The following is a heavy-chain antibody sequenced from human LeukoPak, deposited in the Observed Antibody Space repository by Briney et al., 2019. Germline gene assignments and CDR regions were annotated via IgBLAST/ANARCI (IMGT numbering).Heavy chain of an antibody. V-gene: IGHV3-48*04. CDR2: ISSSSSNI. Sequence: GGSLRLSCAASGFTFSTYSMNWVRQAPGKGLEWVSYISSSSSNIFYADSVKGRFTISRDNAKNSLYLQMNSLRAEDTAVYYCARTYYDSSGYYRTFDYWGQGTLVTVFS. CDR1: GFTFSTYS. D-gene: IGHD3-22*01. CDR3: ARTYYDSSGYYRTFDY. J-gene: IGHJ4*02.